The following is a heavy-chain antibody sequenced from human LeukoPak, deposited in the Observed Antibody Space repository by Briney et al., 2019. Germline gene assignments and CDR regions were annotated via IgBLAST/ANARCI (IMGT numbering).Heavy chain of an antibody. V-gene: IGHV3-43D*04. Sequence: GGSLRLSCAASGFTFDDYAMHWVRQAPGKGLEWVSLISWDGDSTYYADSVKGRFTISRDNSKNSLYLQMNSLRAEDTALYYCAKEKFHGRYSGYDRWSYFDYWGQGTLVTVSS. J-gene: IGHJ4*02. CDR1: GFTFDDYA. CDR2: ISWDGDST. D-gene: IGHD5-12*01. CDR3: AKEKFHGRYSGYDRWSYFDY.